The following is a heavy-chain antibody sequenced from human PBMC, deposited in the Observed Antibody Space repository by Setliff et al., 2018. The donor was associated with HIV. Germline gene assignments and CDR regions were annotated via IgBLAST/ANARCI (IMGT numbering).Heavy chain of an antibody. D-gene: IGHD3-22*01. CDR3: ARGGGYDRSGYYPFDY. CDR1: GGSISSYY. Sequence: SETLSLTCSVSGGSISSYYWSWIRQPAGKGLEWIGRIYTSGTTNYKPSLNSRVTMPVDTSKNQFSLKLYSATAADTAVYYCARGGGYDRSGYYPFDYWGQGTPVTVSS. CDR2: IYTSGTT. J-gene: IGHJ4*02. V-gene: IGHV4-4*07.